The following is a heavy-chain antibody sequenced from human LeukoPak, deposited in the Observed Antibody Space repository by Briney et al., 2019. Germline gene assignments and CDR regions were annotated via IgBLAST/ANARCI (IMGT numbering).Heavy chain of an antibody. CDR2: IVVGSGNT. V-gene: IGHV1-58*01. CDR1: GFTFTSSA. D-gene: IGHD1-26*01. J-gene: IGHJ4*02. CDR3: AASFSGSYFTDY. Sequence: SVKVSFKASGFTFTSSAVQWERQARGQRLEWIGWIVVGSGNTNYAQKFQERVTITRDMSTSTAYMELSSLRSEDTAVYYCAASFSGSYFTDYWGQGTLVTVSS.